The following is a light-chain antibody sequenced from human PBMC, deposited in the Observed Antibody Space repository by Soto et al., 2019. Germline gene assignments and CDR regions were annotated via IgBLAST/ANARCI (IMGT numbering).Light chain of an antibody. CDR3: CSYTGSYSYV. CDR1: SSDVGGYSY. V-gene: IGLV2-11*01. Sequence: ALAQPHSVSGSPGQSVTISCTGTSSDVGGYSYVSWYQQHPGKAPELIIYDVTERPSGVPDRFSGSKSGNTASLTISGLQAEDEADYYCCSYTGSYSYVFGIGTKVTVL. CDR2: DVT. J-gene: IGLJ1*01.